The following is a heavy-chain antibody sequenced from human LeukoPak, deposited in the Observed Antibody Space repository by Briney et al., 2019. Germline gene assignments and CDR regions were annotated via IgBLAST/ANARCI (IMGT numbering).Heavy chain of an antibody. J-gene: IGHJ4*02. CDR2: ISYDGSNK. V-gene: IGHV3-30*18. CDR3: AKGKGFGYSSSWFAFDY. Sequence: GGSLRLSCAASGFTFSSYGMHWVRQAPGKGLEWVAVISYDGSNKYYADSVKGRFTISRDNSKNTLYLQMNSLRAEDTAVYYCAKGKGFGYSSSWFAFDYWGQGTLVTVSS. CDR1: GFTFSSYG. D-gene: IGHD6-13*01.